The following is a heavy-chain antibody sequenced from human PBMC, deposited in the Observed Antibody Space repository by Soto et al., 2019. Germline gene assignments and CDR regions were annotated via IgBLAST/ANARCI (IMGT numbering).Heavy chain of an antibody. CDR1: GGSISSYY. D-gene: IGHD2-2*01. CDR3: ARDSYCLTASCYPYYYYGMDV. CDR2: INHSGST. Sequence: SETLSLTCTVSGGSISSYYWSWIRQPPGKGLELIGEINHSGSTYYNPSLKSRVTISVDTSKNQFSLKLSSVTAADTAVYYCARDSYCLTASCYPYYYYGMDVWGQGITVTVSS. V-gene: IGHV4-34*09. J-gene: IGHJ6*02.